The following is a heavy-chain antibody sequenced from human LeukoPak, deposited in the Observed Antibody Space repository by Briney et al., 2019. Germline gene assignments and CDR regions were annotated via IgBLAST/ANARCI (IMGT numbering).Heavy chain of an antibody. V-gene: IGHV3-23*01. CDR2: SGSGGRT. CDR1: GFTFSSYA. D-gene: IGHD3-22*01. CDR3: AKGKVYNDGSGYHG. J-gene: IGHJ4*02. Sequence: GGSLRLSCAASGFTFSSYAMSWVRQAPGKGLEWVSASGSGGRTYYADSVKGRFTISRDNSKNTLYLQMNSLRAEDTAVYYCAKGKVYNDGSGYHGGGQGPLVTVSS.